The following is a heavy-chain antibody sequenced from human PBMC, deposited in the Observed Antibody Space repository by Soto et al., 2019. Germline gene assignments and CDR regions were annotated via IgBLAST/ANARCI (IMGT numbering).Heavy chain of an antibody. V-gene: IGHV2-26*01. CDR1: GFSLTTARMG. CDR3: ARVRSNYYGSGTYYFDY. J-gene: IGHJ4*02. D-gene: IGHD3-10*01. Sequence: QVTLKESGPLLVRPTETLTLTCTVSGFSLTTARMGLTWIRQPPGKALEWLAHIFSNDEKSYRISLKSRLTISKDTSRTQVVLTMTNMDPVDTGTYYCARVRSNYYGSGTYYFDYWGQGTLVTVSS. CDR2: IFSNDEK.